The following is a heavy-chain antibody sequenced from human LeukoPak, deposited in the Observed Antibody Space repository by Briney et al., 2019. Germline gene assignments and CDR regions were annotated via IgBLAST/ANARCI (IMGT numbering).Heavy chain of an antibody. V-gene: IGHV4-59*01. J-gene: IGHJ4*02. CDR2: IYYSGST. CDR3: ARDKYSSSWYENFDY. Sequence: SETLSLTCTVSGDSIRSYYWSWIRQPPGKGLEWIGYIYYSGSTNSNPSLRSRVAISVDTSKDQFSLKVTSVTAADTAVYYCARDKYSSSWYENFDYWGQGTLVTVSS. CDR1: GDSIRSYY. D-gene: IGHD6-13*01.